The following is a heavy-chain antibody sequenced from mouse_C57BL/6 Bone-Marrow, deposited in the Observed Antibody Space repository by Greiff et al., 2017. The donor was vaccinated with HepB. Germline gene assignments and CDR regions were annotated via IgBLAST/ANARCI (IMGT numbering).Heavy chain of an antibody. CDR3: ASLLWSRGAY. V-gene: IGHV2-2*01. CDR2: IWSGGST. D-gene: IGHD2-2*01. J-gene: IGHJ3*01. Sequence: QVQLKQSGPGLVQPSQSLSITCTVSGFSLTSYGVHWVRQSPGKGLEWLGVIWSGGSTDYNAAFISRLSISKDNSKSQVFFKMNSLQADDTAIYYCASLLWSRGAYWGQGTLVTVSA. CDR1: GFSLTSYG.